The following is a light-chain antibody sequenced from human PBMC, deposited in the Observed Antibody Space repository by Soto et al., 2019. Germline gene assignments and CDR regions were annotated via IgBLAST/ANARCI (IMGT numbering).Light chain of an antibody. CDR3: QQFHV. J-gene: IGKJ4*01. CDR2: DAS. CDR1: QGIGSA. V-gene: IGKV1-13*02. Sequence: AIQLTQSPSSLSASVGDRVTITCRASQGIGSALAWYQQKPGKAPKLLIYDASSLESGVPSRFSGSGSGTDFTLTISSLQPEDFATYYCQQFHVFGGATKVDIK.